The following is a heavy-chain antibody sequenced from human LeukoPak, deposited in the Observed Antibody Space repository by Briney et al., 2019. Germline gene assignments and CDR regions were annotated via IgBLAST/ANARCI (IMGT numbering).Heavy chain of an antibody. J-gene: IGHJ4*02. V-gene: IGHV4-59*08. CDR3: AREASGYSYGYGEY. D-gene: IGHD5-18*01. CDR2: LYYSGST. Sequence: SETLSLTCTVSGGSISNYYWSWIRQPPRKGLEWIGYLYYSGSTNYNPSLKSRVTISVDSSKNQVSLNLSSVTAADTAVYYCAREASGYSYGYGEYWGQGKLVTVSS. CDR1: GGSISNYY.